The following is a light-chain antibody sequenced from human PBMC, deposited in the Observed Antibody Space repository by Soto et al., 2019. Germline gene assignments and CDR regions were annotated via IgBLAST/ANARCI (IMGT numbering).Light chain of an antibody. CDR3: QQGSSFPWT. CDR2: DAS. J-gene: IGKJ1*01. V-gene: IGKV1-12*01. Sequence: DIQMTQSPSSVSASVGDRVTITCRASQRIGKWLAWYQQKPGKAPKLLIYDASSLQSGVPSRFSGSGSGTDFTLTISSLQPEDFATYSCQQGSSFPWTFGQVTRVEIK. CDR1: QRIGKW.